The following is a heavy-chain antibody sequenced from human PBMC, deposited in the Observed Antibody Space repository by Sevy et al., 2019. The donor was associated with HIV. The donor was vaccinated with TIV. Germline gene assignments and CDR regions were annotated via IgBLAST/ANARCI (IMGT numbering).Heavy chain of an antibody. CDR1: GFTFSSYA. J-gene: IGHJ4*02. Sequence: GGSLRLSCAASGFTFSSYAMSWVRQAPGKGLEWVSAISGSGGSTYYADSVKGRFTISRDNSKNTLYLQMNSLRAEDRAVYYCTKERRTQSAVVATISPDDYWGQGTLVTVSS. V-gene: IGHV3-23*01. CDR3: TKERRTQSAVVATISPDDY. CDR2: ISGSGGST. D-gene: IGHD5-12*01.